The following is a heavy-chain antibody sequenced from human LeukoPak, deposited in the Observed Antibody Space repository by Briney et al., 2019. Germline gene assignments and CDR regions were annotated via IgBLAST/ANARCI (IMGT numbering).Heavy chain of an antibody. CDR1: GFTFGNYG. CDR2: IRFDGNSE. Sequence: PGGSLRLSCEASGFTFGNYGMHWVRQAPGKGLEWVAFIRFDGNSEKYGDSVEGRFTVSRDNAKNTLYLQMATLRPEDTGFYYCANGGGYFLHWGQGTLVTVSS. CDR3: ANGGGYFLH. D-gene: IGHD3-16*01. V-gene: IGHV3-30*02. J-gene: IGHJ1*01.